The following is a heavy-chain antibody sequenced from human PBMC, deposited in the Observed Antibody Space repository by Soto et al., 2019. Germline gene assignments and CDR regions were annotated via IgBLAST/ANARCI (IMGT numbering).Heavy chain of an antibody. CDR3: ARSPYCGGDCPPGWFDP. CDR2: INAGNGNT. CDR1: GYTFTSYA. J-gene: IGHJ5*02. V-gene: IGHV1-3*01. Sequence: EASVKVPCKASGYTFTSYAMHWVRQAPGQRLEWMGWINAGNGNTKYSQKFQGRVTITRDTSASTAYMELSSLRSEDTAVYYCARSPYCGGDCPPGWFDPWGQGTLVTVSS. D-gene: IGHD2-21*02.